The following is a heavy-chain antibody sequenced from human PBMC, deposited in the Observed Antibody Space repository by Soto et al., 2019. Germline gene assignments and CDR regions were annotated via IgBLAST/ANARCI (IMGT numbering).Heavy chain of an antibody. Sequence: EVLLVETGGGLIQPGGSLRLSCAASGFTVSSNYMSWVRQAPGKGLEWVSVIYSGGSTYYADSVRGRFTISRDNSKNTLYLQMKSLRAEDTAVYYCARDPPATRHGMDVWGQGTTVTVSS. CDR1: GFTVSSNY. V-gene: IGHV3-53*02. CDR2: IYSGGST. CDR3: ARDPPATRHGMDV. J-gene: IGHJ6*02.